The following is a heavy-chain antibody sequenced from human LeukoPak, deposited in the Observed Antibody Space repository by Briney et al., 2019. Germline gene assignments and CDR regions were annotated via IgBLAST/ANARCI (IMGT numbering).Heavy chain of an antibody. CDR1: GYSINSGSY. D-gene: IGHD4-17*01. CDR2: IHHSGST. CDR3: ARGRTVTTFRSGWFDP. V-gene: IGHV4-38-2*02. Sequence: SETLSLTCSVSGYSINSGSYWGWIRQPPGKGLEWIASIHHSGSTNYNPSLKSRVTISVDTSKNQFSLKLSSVTAADTAVYYCARGRTVTTFRSGWFDPWGQGTLVTVSS. J-gene: IGHJ5*02.